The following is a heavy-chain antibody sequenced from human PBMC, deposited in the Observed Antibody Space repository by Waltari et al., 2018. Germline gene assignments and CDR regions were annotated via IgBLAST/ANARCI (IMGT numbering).Heavy chain of an antibody. D-gene: IGHD3-10*01. CDR2: IDYSGST. J-gene: IGHJ4*02. Sequence: QVQLQESGPGLVKPSETLSLTCTVSGGSISSHYWSWIRQPPGKGLEGIGYIDYSGSTNYNPSLKSRVTISVDTSKNQFSLKLSSVTAADTAVYYCARDRAFDYWGQGTLVTVSS. V-gene: IGHV4-59*11. CDR1: GGSISSHY. CDR3: ARDRAFDY.